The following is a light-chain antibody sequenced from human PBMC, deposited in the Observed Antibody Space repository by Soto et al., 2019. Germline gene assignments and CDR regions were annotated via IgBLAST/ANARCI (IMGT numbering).Light chain of an antibody. V-gene: IGKV3-11*01. CDR3: QQRSSWPPIT. Sequence: EIVMTQSPATLSVSPVERATLSCRASQSVSSYLAWYQQKPGQAPRLLIYDTSNRATGIPARFSGSGSGTDFTLTISSLEPEDFAVYYCQQRSSWPPITFGQGTRLEIK. CDR1: QSVSSY. J-gene: IGKJ5*01. CDR2: DTS.